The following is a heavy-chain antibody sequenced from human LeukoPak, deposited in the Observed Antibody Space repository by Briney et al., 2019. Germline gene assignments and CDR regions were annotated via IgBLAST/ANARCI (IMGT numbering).Heavy chain of an antibody. D-gene: IGHD3-22*01. Sequence: ASVKVSCKASGYTFTSFDINWVRQATGQGLEWMGWMNRYSGNTGYAQKFQGRVTMTRNTSISTVYMVLSSLRSEDTTVYYCARDPGYDAFDIWGQGTMVTVSS. CDR2: MNRYSGNT. J-gene: IGHJ3*02. V-gene: IGHV1-8*01. CDR3: ARDPGYDAFDI. CDR1: GYTFTSFD.